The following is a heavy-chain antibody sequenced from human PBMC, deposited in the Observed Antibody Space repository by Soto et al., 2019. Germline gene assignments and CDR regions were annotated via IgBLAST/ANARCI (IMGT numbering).Heavy chain of an antibody. Sequence: QVQLVQSGAEMKKPGSSVKVSCQSSGGTFNTYAMNWVRQAPGQGPEWMGDISPMSGAANYAPKFQGRVTMTADESTGTSYMQLGSLTSEDTALYFCAREVQVHTPAFVYWGQGTLVTVSS. V-gene: IGHV1-69*19. CDR2: ISPMSGAA. CDR1: GGTFNTYA. D-gene: IGHD3-10*01. CDR3: AREVQVHTPAFVY. J-gene: IGHJ4*02.